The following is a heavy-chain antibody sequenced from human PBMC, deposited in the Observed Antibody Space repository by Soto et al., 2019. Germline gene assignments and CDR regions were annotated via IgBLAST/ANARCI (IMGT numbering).Heavy chain of an antibody. CDR2: IVPMIGKV. Sequence: QVQLVQSGAEVEKPGSSVKVSCKVSGGTTSSYTIGWVRQAPGQGLQWMGNIVPMIGKVDYAQTFQDRVTLTGEKSKRTAYMELSRLRSKNTAVYFCALRTGNWNPLADWGQGTLVTVSS. V-gene: IGHV1-69*02. D-gene: IGHD1-1*01. CDR3: ALRTGNWNPLAD. J-gene: IGHJ4*02. CDR1: GGTTSSYT.